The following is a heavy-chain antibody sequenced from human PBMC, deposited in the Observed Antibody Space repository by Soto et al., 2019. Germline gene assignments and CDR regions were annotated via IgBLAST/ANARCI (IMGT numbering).Heavy chain of an antibody. CDR2: ISYDGSDK. CDR1: GFTFSSYG. V-gene: IGHV3-30*18. CDR3: AKDNPAVDY. Sequence: QVQLVESGGGVVQPGRSLRLSCAASGFTFSSYGMHWVRQGPGKGLEWVAMISYDGSDKYYADSVKGRFTISRDNSTNTLYLQMNALTGEDTALYYCAKDNPAVDYWGQGALVTVSS. J-gene: IGHJ4*02.